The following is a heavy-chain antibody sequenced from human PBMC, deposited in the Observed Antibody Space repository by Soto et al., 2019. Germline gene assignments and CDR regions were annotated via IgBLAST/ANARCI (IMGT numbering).Heavy chain of an antibody. CDR3: TTGGTGYSYALLDH. CDR1: GFTFTGAW. J-gene: IGHJ4*02. D-gene: IGHD5-18*01. CDR2: IKSKTYGGTA. V-gene: IGHV3-15*07. Sequence: GGSLRLSCAASGFTFTGAWMNWVRQAPGKGLEWVGRIKSKTYGGTADYAAPGKGRFTISSDDSKNMLDLQMNSLKTEDTAVYYCTTGGTGYSYALLDHWGQGTLVTVSS.